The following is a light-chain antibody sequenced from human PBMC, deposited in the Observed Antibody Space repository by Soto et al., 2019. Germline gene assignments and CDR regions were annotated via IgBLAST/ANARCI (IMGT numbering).Light chain of an antibody. J-gene: IGLJ2*01. CDR3: LLSYPGTVI. CDR1: TGAVTSGHY. Sequence: QAVVTQEPSLTVSPGETVTLTCDSSTGAVTSGHYPYWFQQRPGQAPKTLIYDTNNKYSWTPARFSGSLLGGKAALTLSGAQPEDEADYYCLLSYPGTVIFGGGTKLTVL. CDR2: DTN. V-gene: IGLV7-46*01.